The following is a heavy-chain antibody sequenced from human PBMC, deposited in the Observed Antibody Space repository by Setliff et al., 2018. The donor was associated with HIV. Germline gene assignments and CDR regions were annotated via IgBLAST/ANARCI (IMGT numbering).Heavy chain of an antibody. Sequence: SGPTLVKPTQTLTLTCTVSGFSLSSSGVVVGWIRQPPGKALEWLALIYWDDDKRYSPSLKSRLTITKDTSKNQVVLTMTNMDPVDTATYYCAHILQDPPSHFYYYFYMDVWGKGTTVTVSS. J-gene: IGHJ6*03. D-gene: IGHD3-3*02. V-gene: IGHV2-5*02. CDR1: GFSLSSSGVV. CDR3: AHILQDPPSHFYYYFYMDV. CDR2: IYWDDDK.